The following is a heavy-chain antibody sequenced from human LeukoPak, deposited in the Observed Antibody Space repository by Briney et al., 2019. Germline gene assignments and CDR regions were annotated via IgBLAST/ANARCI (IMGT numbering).Heavy chain of an antibody. D-gene: IGHD3-22*01. CDR2: INWNGGST. CDR1: GFTFDDYG. V-gene: IGHV3-20*04. CDR3: ARDPGYYDSSGYSYYFDY. J-gene: IGHJ4*02. Sequence: GGSLRLSCAASGFTFDDYGMSWVRQAPGKGLEWVSGINWNGGSTGYADSVKGRFTISRDNAKNSLYLQMNSLRAEDTALYYCARDPGYYDSSGYSYYFDYWGQGTLVTVSS.